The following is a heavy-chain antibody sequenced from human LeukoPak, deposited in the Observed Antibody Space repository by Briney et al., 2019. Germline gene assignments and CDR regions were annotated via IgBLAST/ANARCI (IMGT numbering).Heavy chain of an antibody. D-gene: IGHD4-17*01. CDR1: GGSISSGGYY. V-gene: IGHV4-31*03. CDR2: IYYSGST. J-gene: IGHJ5*02. CDR3: ARKICIPGDYAWFDP. Sequence: SETLSLTCIVSGGSISSGGYYWSWIRQHPGKGLEWIGYIYYSGSTYYNPSLKSRVTISVDTSKNQFSLKLSSVTAADTAVYYCARKICIPGDYAWFDPWGQGTLVTVSS.